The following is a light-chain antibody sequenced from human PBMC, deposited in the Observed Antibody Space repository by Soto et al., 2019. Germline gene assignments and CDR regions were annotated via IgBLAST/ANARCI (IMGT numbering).Light chain of an antibody. CDR3: RVSASLLGT. CDR2: GAS. J-gene: IGKJ1*01. CDR1: QSVSSRY. Sequence: TLSLSPGESAALSCRASQSVSSRYFAWYQQKPGQAPRLLIYGASSRATGIPDRFSGSGCGTDFTLAIIRLQPEDFVVDYCRVSASLLGTFGQGTKVDIK. V-gene: IGKV3-20*01.